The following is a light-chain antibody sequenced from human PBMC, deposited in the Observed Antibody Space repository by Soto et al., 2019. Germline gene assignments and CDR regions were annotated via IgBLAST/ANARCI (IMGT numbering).Light chain of an antibody. CDR3: SSYTSSSTLL. CDR1: SSDVGGYNY. CDR2: DVS. V-gene: IGLV2-14*01. Sequence: QSVLTQPASVSGSPEQSITISGTGTSSDVGGYNYVSWYQQHPGKAPKLMIYDVSNRPSGVSNRFSASKSGNTASLTISGLQAEDEADYYCSSYTSSSTLLFGTGTKLTVL. J-gene: IGLJ1*01.